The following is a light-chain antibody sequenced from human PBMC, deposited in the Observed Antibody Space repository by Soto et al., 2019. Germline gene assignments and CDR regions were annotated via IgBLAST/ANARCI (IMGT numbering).Light chain of an antibody. J-gene: IGLJ1*01. CDR2: EVS. Sequence: QSALTQPASVSGSPGQSITISCTGTSSDVGSYNYVSWYQQHPGKAPKLMIYEVSTRPSGVSSRFSGFKSGNTASLSISGLQAEDEADYYCSSYTSSSTVFGTGTRSPS. CDR1: SSDVGSYNY. CDR3: SSYTSSSTV. V-gene: IGLV2-14*01.